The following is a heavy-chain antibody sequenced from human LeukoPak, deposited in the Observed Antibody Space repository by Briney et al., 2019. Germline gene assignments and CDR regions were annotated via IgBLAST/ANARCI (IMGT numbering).Heavy chain of an antibody. CDR2: IYTTGST. D-gene: IGHD5-18*01. CDR3: ARQKWAVVTAPYYFDY. CDR1: GVSISSGSYY. Sequence: SQTLSLTCTVSGVSISSGSYYWSWIGQPAGKGLEWIGRIYTTGSTNYNPSLKSRLIISVDTSKNQFSIKLSSETSADTAVHYCARQKWAVVTAPYYFDYWGQGTLVTVSS. V-gene: IGHV4-61*02. J-gene: IGHJ4*02.